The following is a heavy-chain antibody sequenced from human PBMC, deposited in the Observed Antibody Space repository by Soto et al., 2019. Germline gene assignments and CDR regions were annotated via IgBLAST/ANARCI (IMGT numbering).Heavy chain of an antibody. CDR1: GYSFTSYW. D-gene: IGHD6-6*01. V-gene: IGHV5-51*01. CDR2: IYPGDSDT. Sequence: GASLKISCKGSGYSFTSYWIGWVRQMPGKGLEWMGIIYPGDSDTRYSPSFQGRVTISADKSISTAYLQWSSLKASDTAMYYCARQRRSSFKYYYYGVEGWGQRTTVTV. CDR3: ARQRRSSFKYYYYGVEG. J-gene: IGHJ6*02.